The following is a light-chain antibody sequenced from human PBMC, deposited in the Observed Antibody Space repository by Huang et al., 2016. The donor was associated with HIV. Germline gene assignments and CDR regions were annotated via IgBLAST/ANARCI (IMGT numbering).Light chain of an antibody. J-gene: IGKJ1*01. CDR2: GAS. CDR3: QQYNNWPRT. V-gene: IGKV3-15*01. Sequence: EIVMTQSPATMSVSPGGRATLSCRASQSVRSNLAWYQHKPGQAPRLLIYGASTRATGIPASFSGSGSETEFTLTISSLQSEDFALYYCQQYNNWPRTFGQGTKVEIK. CDR1: QSVRSN.